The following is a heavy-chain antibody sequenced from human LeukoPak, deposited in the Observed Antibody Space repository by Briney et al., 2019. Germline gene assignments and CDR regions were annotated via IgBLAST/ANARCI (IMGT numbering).Heavy chain of an antibody. Sequence: GSLRLSCAASGFTFSTFAMIWVRQPPGKGLEGVSSISSSSSYIYYADSVKGRFTISRDNAKNSLYLQMNSLRAEDTAVYYCARVTRGYSYGYDDYWGQGTLVTVSS. CDR3: ARVTRGYSYGYDDY. V-gene: IGHV3-21*01. D-gene: IGHD5-18*01. CDR2: ISSSSSYI. CDR1: GFTFSTFA. J-gene: IGHJ4*02.